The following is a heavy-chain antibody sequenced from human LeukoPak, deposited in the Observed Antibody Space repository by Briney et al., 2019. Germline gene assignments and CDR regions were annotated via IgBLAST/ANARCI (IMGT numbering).Heavy chain of an antibody. D-gene: IGHD6-19*01. J-gene: IGHJ4*02. CDR3: ARGSESPNIAVVTSLDY. Sequence: SQTLTLTCAISGDSVSSNSAAWNWIRQSPSRGLEWLGRTYYRSKWYNDYAGSVKNRITINPDTSKNQYSLQLNSVTPEDTAVYYCARGSESPNIAVVTSLDYWGQGILVTVSS. CDR1: GDSVSSNSAA. CDR2: TYYRSKWYN. V-gene: IGHV6-1*01.